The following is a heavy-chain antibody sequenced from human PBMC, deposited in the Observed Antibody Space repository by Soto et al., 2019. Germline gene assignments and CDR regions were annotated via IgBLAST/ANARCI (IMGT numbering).Heavy chain of an antibody. V-gene: IGHV1-69*02. Sequence: ASVKVSCKASGGTFSSYTISWVRQAPGQGLEWMGRIIPILGIANYAQKFQGRVTITADKSTSTAYMELSSLRSEDTAVYYCAESPPGTTEYYYGMDVWGQGSTVTVSS. CDR1: GGTFSSYT. CDR3: AESPPGTTEYYYGMDV. J-gene: IGHJ6*02. CDR2: IIPILGIA. D-gene: IGHD4-17*01.